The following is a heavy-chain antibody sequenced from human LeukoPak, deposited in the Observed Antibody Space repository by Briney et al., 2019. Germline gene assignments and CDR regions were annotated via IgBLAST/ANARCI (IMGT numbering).Heavy chain of an antibody. CDR3: AKRRPAAGYYFDY. J-gene: IGHJ4*02. D-gene: IGHD6-13*01. CDR1: GLTFSSYG. CDR2: ISYDGSNK. V-gene: IGHV3-30*18. Sequence: GGSLRLSCEASGLTFSSYGMHWVRQAPGKGLEWVAVISYDGSNKYYADSVKGRFTISRDNAKNSLYLQMNSLRAEDTAIYYCAKRRPAAGYYFDYWGKGTLVTVSS.